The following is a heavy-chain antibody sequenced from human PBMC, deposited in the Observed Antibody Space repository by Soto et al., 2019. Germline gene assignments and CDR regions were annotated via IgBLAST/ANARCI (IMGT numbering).Heavy chain of an antibody. V-gene: IGHV3-23*01. D-gene: IGHD3-16*02. CDR2: ISGSGGST. Sequence: EVQLLESGGGLVQPGGSLRLSCAASGFTFSSYAMSWVRQAPGKGLEWVSAISGSGGSTYYADSVKGRFTISRDNSKNTLYLQMNSLRAEDTAVYYCAKEMYYDYIWGSYRHDAFDIWGQGTMVTVSS. J-gene: IGHJ3*02. CDR3: AKEMYYDYIWGSYRHDAFDI. CDR1: GFTFSSYA.